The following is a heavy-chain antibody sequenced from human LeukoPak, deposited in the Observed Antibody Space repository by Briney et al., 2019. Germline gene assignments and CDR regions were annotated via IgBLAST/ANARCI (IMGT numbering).Heavy chain of an antibody. D-gene: IGHD6-19*01. CDR2: IIPIFGAT. J-gene: IGHJ4*02. CDR3: ARDTVAVAGTFDY. CDR1: GGTFSSYA. Sequence: SVTVSCTASGGTFSSYAINWVRQAPGQGLEWMGGIIPIFGATTYAQRFQDRVTIIADESTSTAYMELSSLRSEDTAMYYCARDTVAVAGTFDYWGQGTLVTVSS. V-gene: IGHV1-69*01.